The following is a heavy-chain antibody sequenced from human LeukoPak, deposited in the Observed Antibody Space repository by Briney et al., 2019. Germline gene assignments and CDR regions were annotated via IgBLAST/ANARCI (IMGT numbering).Heavy chain of an antibody. CDR3: ARGATGDRLGY. D-gene: IGHD7-27*01. V-gene: IGHV3-48*01. CDR1: GFTFSNAW. Sequence: GGSLRLSCAASGFTFSNAWMSWVRQAPGKGLEWISYISSSSNTIYYADSVKGRFAISRDNAKNSLYLQMNSLRAEDTAVYYCARGATGDRLGYLGQGSLVTVSS. J-gene: IGHJ4*02. CDR2: ISSSSNTI.